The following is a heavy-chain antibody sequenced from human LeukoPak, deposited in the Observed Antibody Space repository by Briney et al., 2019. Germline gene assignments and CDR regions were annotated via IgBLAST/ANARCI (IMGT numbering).Heavy chain of an antibody. V-gene: IGHV3-48*03. CDR3: ARFYGDYVGMDV. CDR1: GFTFSNYA. Sequence: GGSLRLSCAASGFTFSNYAMSWVRQAPGKGLEWVSYISSSGSTIYYADSVKGRFTISRDNAKNSLYLQMNSLRAEDTAVYYCARFYGDYVGMDVWGQGTTVTVSS. J-gene: IGHJ6*02. CDR2: ISSSGSTI. D-gene: IGHD4-17*01.